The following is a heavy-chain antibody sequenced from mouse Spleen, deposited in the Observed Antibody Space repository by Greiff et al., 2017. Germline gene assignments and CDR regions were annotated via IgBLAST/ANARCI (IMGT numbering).Heavy chain of an antibody. V-gene: IGHV1-63*02. CDR1: GYTFTNYW. J-gene: IGHJ2*01. D-gene: IGHD1-1*01. CDR2: IYPGGGYT. CDR3: ALITTVVATDSFDY. Sequence: QVHVKQSGAELVRPGTSVKISCKASGYTFTNYWLGWVKQRPGHGLEWIGDIYPGGGYTNYNEKFKGKATLTADTSSSTAYMQLSSLTSEDSAVYFCALITTVVATDSFDYWGQGTTLTVSS.